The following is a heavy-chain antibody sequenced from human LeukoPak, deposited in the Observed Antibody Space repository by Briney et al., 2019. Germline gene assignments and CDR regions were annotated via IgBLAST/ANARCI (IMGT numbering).Heavy chain of an antibody. D-gene: IGHD5-24*01. CDR2: INPNSGGT. CDR3: ARDEDGDTAEDDAFDI. Sequence: ASVKVSCKASGYTFTGYYMHWVRQAPGQGLEWMGRINPNSGGTNYAQKFQGRVTMTRDTSISTAYMELSRLRSDDTAVYYCARDEDGDTAEDDAFDIWGQGTMVTVSS. V-gene: IGHV1-2*06. CDR1: GYTFTGYY. J-gene: IGHJ3*02.